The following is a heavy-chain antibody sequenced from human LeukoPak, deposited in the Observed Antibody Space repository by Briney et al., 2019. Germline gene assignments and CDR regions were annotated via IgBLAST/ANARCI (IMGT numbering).Heavy chain of an antibody. CDR3: AKGIRWAPHFDY. J-gene: IGHJ4*02. Sequence: PGGSLRLSCAASGFTFTSYAMSWVRQAPGRGLEWVSGISGSGGSTNYADSVKGRFTISRDNPKNTLFLQMNSLRAEDTAVYYCAKGIRWAPHFDYWGQGTLVTVSS. V-gene: IGHV3-23*01. CDR1: GFTFTSYA. CDR2: ISGSGGST. D-gene: IGHD4-23*01.